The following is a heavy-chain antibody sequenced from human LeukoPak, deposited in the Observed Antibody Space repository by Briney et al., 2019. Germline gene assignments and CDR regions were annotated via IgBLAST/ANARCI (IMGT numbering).Heavy chain of an antibody. Sequence: GGSLRLSCAASGFTFSSYSMNWVRQAPGEGLVWVSRINSDGRSASYPDSVKGRFTISRDNAKNTLYLQMNSLRAEDTAVYYCVRDVWGDRDGFFAYWGQGTLVTVSS. CDR3: VRDVWGDRDGFFAY. CDR2: INSDGRSA. CDR1: GFTFSSYS. V-gene: IGHV3-74*01. D-gene: IGHD5-24*01. J-gene: IGHJ4*02.